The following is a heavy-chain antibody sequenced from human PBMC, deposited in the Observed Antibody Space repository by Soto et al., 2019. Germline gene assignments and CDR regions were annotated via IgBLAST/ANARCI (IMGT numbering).Heavy chain of an antibody. Sequence: SVALALTCSVSGCSIRSSNWLSWVRQPPGKGLEWIGEIYHSGSTNYNPSLKSRVTISVDKSKNQFSLKLSSVTAADTAVYYCARGLGIAAAGQINYYYYYGMDVWGQGTTVPVSS. CDR2: IYHSGST. V-gene: IGHV4-4*02. J-gene: IGHJ6*01. CDR3: ARGLGIAAAGQINYYYYYGMDV. CDR1: GCSIRSSNW. D-gene: IGHD6-13*01.